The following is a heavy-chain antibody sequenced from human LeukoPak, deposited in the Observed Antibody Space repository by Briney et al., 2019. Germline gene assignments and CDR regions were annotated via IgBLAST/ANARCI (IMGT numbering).Heavy chain of an antibody. J-gene: IGHJ6*03. CDR1: GYTFTGYY. CDR2: INPNSGGT. CDR3: ARDRLVVVAATCYMDV. Sequence: ASVKVSCKASGYTFTGYYMHWVRQAPGQGLEWMGWINPNSGGTNYAQKFQGRVTMTRDTSISTAYMELSRLRSDDTAVYYCARDRLVVVAATCYMDVWGKGTTVTVSS. V-gene: IGHV1-2*02. D-gene: IGHD2-15*01.